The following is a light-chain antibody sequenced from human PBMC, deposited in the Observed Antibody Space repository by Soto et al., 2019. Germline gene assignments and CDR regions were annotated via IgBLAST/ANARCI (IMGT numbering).Light chain of an antibody. Sequence: DIQMTQSPSSVSASVGDRVTITCRASQAISTWLAWYQQKPGKAPKLLIYAASNLQTGVPSSFSGSESGTDFTLTISSLQPEDCATYYCQQANSFPRTFGQGTKVDIK. CDR3: QQANSFPRT. J-gene: IGKJ1*01. CDR2: AAS. CDR1: QAISTW. V-gene: IGKV1D-12*01.